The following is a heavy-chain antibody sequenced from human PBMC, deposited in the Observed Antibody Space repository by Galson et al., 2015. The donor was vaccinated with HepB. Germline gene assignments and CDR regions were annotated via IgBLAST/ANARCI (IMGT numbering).Heavy chain of an antibody. D-gene: IGHD4/OR15-4a*01. J-gene: IGHJ4*02. V-gene: IGHV3-30*14. CDR1: GFMFDTYA. CDR2: ISYDESQK. CDR3: AREERRAANYYLDS. Sequence: SLRLSCAASGFMFDTYAMHWVRQAPGKGLEWVAIISYDESQKYYADSVKGRFTISRDNSKNTLFLQMKNLRADDTAVYYCAREERRAANYYLDSWGQGTLVTVSS.